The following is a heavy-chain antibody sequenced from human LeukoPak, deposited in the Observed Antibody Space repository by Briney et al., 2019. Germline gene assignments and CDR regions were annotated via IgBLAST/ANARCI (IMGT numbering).Heavy chain of an antibody. J-gene: IGHJ3*02. CDR2: IYYSGST. CDR3: ASSSGSYEEQDDAFDI. Sequence: PSETLSLTCTVSGGSVSSGSYYWSWIRQPPGKGLEWIGYIYYSGSTNYNPSLKSRVTISVDTSKNQFSLKLSSVIAADTAVYYCASSSGSYEEQDDAFDIWGQGTMVTVSS. D-gene: IGHD3-10*01. CDR1: GGSVSSGSYY. V-gene: IGHV4-61*01.